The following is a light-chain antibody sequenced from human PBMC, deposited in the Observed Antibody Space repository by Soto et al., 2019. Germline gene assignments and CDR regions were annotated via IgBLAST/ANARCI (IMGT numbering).Light chain of an antibody. Sequence: EIVMTQSPATLSVSPGEIATLSFSASQSVSSSYLAWYQQKPGQAPRLLIYATSNRATGIPDRFSGSGSGRDFTLTIDRLEPEDFALYYCQQRSNWPITFGQGTRLEIK. CDR3: QQRSNWPIT. V-gene: IGKV3D-20*02. CDR2: ATS. CDR1: QSVSSSY. J-gene: IGKJ5*01.